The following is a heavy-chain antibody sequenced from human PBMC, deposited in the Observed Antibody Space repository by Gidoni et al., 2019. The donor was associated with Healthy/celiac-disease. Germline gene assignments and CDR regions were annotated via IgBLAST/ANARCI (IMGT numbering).Heavy chain of an antibody. J-gene: IGHJ3*02. CDR1: GFPFSRYS. Sequence: EVQLVVSGGGLVKPGGSLRLSCAASGFPFSRYSMNWVRQAPGKGPEWVSSISSSSSYIYYADSVKGRFTISRDNAKNSLYLQMNSLRAEDTAVYYCARDKGTMIAIRAFDIWGQGTMVTVSS. V-gene: IGHV3-21*01. D-gene: IGHD3-22*01. CDR2: ISSSSSYI. CDR3: ARDKGTMIAIRAFDI.